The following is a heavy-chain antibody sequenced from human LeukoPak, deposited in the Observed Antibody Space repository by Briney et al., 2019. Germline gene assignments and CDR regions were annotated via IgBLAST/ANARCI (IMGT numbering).Heavy chain of an antibody. D-gene: IGHD3-3*01. V-gene: IGHV1-69*13. CDR1: GGTFSSYA. CDR2: IIPIFGTA. J-gene: IGHJ5*02. Sequence: SVKVSCKASGGTFSSYAISWVRQAPGQGLEWMGGIIPIFGTANYAQKFQGRVTITADESTSTAYMELSSLRSEDTAVYYCARDNRYHDFWSGYEDESNWFDPWGQGTLVTASS. CDR3: ARDNRYHDFWSGYEDESNWFDP.